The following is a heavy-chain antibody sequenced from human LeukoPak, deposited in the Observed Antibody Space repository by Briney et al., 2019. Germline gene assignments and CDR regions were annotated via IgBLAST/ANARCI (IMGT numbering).Heavy chain of an antibody. D-gene: IGHD1-26*01. V-gene: IGHV3-21*01. CDR2: ISSNSSYI. Sequence: GGSLRLSCAASGFTFSSYSMNWVRQAPGKGLEWVSSISSNSSYIYYADSVKGRFTISRDNAKNSLYLQMNSLRAEDTAVYYCARETSGSYYADYWGQGTLVTVSS. CDR1: GFTFSSYS. CDR3: ARETSGSYYADY. J-gene: IGHJ4*02.